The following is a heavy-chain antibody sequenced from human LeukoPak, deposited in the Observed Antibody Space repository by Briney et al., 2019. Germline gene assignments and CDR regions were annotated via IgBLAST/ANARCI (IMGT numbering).Heavy chain of an antibody. D-gene: IGHD1-26*01. Sequence: SETLSLTCTVSGGSVSSGSYYWSWIRQPPGKGLEWIGYIYYSGSTNYNPSLKSRVTISVDTSKNQFSLKLSSVTAADTAVYYCARESGSYGGYDYWGQGTLVTVSS. CDR2: IYYSGST. V-gene: IGHV4-61*01. J-gene: IGHJ4*02. CDR3: ARESGSYGGYDY. CDR1: GGSVSSGSYY.